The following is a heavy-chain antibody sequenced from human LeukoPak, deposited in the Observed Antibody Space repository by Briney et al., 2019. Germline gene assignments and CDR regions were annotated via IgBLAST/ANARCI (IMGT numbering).Heavy chain of an antibody. Sequence: GGSLRLSCAASGFTFDDYAMHWVRQAPGKGLEWVAVIWYDGSNKYYADSVKGRFTISRDNSKNTLYLQMNSLRAEDTAVYYCARDDGMDVWGQGTTVTVSS. CDR1: GFTFDDYA. CDR3: ARDDGMDV. J-gene: IGHJ6*02. CDR2: IWYDGSNK. V-gene: IGHV3-33*08.